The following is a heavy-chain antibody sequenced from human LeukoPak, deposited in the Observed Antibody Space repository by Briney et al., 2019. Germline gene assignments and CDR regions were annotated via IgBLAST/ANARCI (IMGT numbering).Heavy chain of an antibody. CDR2: IYYSGST. CDR1: GGSMSSYY. V-gene: IGHV4-59*01. J-gene: IGHJ6*03. D-gene: IGHD2-2*01. CDR3: ARAEIVVVPAALRDYYYYYMDV. Sequence: SETLSLTCTVSGGSMSSYYWSWIRQPPGKGLEWIGYIYYSGSTNYNPSLKSRVTISVDTSKNQFSLKLSSVTAADTAVYYCARAEIVVVPAALRDYYYYYMDVWGKGTTVTVSS.